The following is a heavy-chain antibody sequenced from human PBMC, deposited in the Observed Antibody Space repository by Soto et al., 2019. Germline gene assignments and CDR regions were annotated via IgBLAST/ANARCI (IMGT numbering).Heavy chain of an antibody. CDR1: GLSFSNYG. J-gene: IGHJ4*02. CDR3: ARDSNRENYLEH. Sequence: QVQLVESGGGVVQPGRSLRLSCAASGLSFSNYGMHWVRQAPGKGLEWVAVTSFNGNNKCYTDSVKGRFTISRDNSKNTLYLQMDSLRDEDTAVYYCARDSNRENYLEHWGPGTLVTVSS. V-gene: IGHV3-30*03. CDR2: TSFNGNNK.